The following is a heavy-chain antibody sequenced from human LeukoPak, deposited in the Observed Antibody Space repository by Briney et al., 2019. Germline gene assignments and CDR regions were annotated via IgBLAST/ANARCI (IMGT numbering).Heavy chain of an antibody. D-gene: IGHD1-26*01. CDR1: GGTFSNYA. Sequence: SVKVSCKASGGTFSNYAISWVRQAPGQGLEWMGGIIPIFGTAKYAQKFQGRVTITADESTSTAYMELSSLRSEDTAVYYCARGAGSWTFDYWGQGTLVTVSS. CDR2: IIPIFGTA. J-gene: IGHJ4*02. CDR3: ARGAGSWTFDY. V-gene: IGHV1-69*13.